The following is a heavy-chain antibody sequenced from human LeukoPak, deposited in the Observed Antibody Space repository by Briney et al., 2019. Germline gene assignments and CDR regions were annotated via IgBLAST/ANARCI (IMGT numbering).Heavy chain of an antibody. D-gene: IGHD1-26*01. V-gene: IGHV3-30-3*01. Sequence: GGSLRLSCAASGVSFSNYGMHWGRQAPGKGLEWVAVISHDGSSKYYADSVKGRFTISRDNSKNTLFLQMDSVTTEDTAVYFCARVDWEGSGTYYFDSWGQGTLVTVSS. CDR1: GVSFSNYG. J-gene: IGHJ4*02. CDR3: ARVDWEGSGTYYFDS. CDR2: ISHDGSSK.